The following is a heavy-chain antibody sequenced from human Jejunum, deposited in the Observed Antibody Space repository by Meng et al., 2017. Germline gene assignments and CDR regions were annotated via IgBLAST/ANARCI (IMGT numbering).Heavy chain of an antibody. Sequence: SETLSLTCTVSRGSISGHYWSWLRQSPGKGLEWIGYMFYSGSTDYNPSLKSRVTMSVDTSKNQFALKLSSVAAADTAIYYCARGGLSPFDYWGQGTLVTVSS. D-gene: IGHD3-22*01. V-gene: IGHV4-59*11. J-gene: IGHJ4*02. CDR3: ARGGLSPFDY. CDR2: MFYSGST. CDR1: RGSISGHY.